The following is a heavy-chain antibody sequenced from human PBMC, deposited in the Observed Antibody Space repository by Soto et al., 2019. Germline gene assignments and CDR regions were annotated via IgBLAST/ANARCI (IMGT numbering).Heavy chain of an antibody. CDR1: GFTFSSYA. J-gene: IGHJ4*02. CDR3: ARGYYDSSGYAFDY. CDR2: ISYDGSNN. V-gene: IGHV3-30-3*01. D-gene: IGHD3-22*01. Sequence: GGSMRLSCAASGFTFSSYAMHWVRQAPGKGLEWVAVISYDGSNNYYADSVKGRFTISRDNSKNTLYLQMNSLRAEDTAVYYCARGYYDSSGYAFDYWGQGTLVTVAS.